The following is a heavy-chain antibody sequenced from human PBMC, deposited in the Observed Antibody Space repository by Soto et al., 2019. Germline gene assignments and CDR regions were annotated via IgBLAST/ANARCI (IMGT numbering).Heavy chain of an antibody. CDR1: GGSFSGYY. D-gene: IGHD6-13*01. V-gene: IGHV4-34*01. J-gene: IGHJ6*02. CDR2: INHSGST. CDR3: ARGRRVQRTKGYYDYGMLV. Sequence: SETLSLTCAVYGGSFSGYYWSWIRQPPGKGLEWIGEINHSGSTNYNPSLKSRVTISVDTSKNQFSLKLSSVTAADTAVYYCARGRRVQRTKGYYDYGMLVWGQGPTVTVS.